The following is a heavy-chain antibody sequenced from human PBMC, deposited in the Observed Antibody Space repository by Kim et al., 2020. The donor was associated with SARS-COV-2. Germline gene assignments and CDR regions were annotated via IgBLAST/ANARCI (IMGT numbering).Heavy chain of an antibody. CDR3: ARQKRAGSGMDV. J-gene: IGHJ6*02. Sequence: EYAVSVKSRKAINPDTSENQLALQLNSVTPDDTGVYYCARQKRAGSGMDVWGQGTTVTVSS. V-gene: IGHV6-1*01. D-gene: IGHD6-25*01.